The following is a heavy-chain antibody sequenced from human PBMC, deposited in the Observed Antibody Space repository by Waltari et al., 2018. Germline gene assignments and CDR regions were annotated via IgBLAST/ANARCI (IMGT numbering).Heavy chain of an antibody. V-gene: IGHV1-58*01. CDR2: IVIGSGNT. D-gene: IGHD4-17*01. CDR1: GFTFTSSA. J-gene: IGHJ4*02. Sequence: QMQVVQSGPEVKKPGNSVKVSCKASGFTFTSSAVQWVRQARGQRLEWIGWIVIGSGNTNYAQKFQERVTITRDMSTSTAYMELSSLRSEDTAVYYCAASLYGDYGVHGYWGQGTLVTVSS. CDR3: AASLYGDYGVHGY.